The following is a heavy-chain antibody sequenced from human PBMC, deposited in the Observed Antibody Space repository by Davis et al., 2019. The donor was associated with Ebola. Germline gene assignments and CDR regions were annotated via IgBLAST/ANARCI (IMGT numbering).Heavy chain of an antibody. J-gene: IGHJ5*02. Sequence: SVKVSCRASGGTFSSYAISWVRQAPGQGLEWMGGIIPIFGTANYAQKFQGRVTITADESTSTAYMELSSLRSEDTAVYYCASMRGGYQLLSGGHNWFDPWGQGTLVTVSS. CDR2: IIPIFGTA. CDR3: ASMRGGYQLLSGGHNWFDP. CDR1: GGTFSSYA. D-gene: IGHD2-2*01. V-gene: IGHV1-69*13.